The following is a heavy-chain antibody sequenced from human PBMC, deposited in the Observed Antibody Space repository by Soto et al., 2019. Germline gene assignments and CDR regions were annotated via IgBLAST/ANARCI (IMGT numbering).Heavy chain of an antibody. D-gene: IGHD2-21*01. V-gene: IGHV4-31*03. CDR2: IYDTGRS. CDR3: ARGPAHFQLLWPFALSYFNS. J-gene: IGHJ4*02. Sequence: QVQLQESGPRLVKPAQTLSLTCSVSCCSIDSGYFWTWIRQHPGKGLEWIGYIYDTGRSSYNPSLKSRLRLSVATSQKQFSLNLTSVTAADTAFYYCARGPAHFQLLWPFALSYFNSWGQGILVTVSS. CDR1: CCSIDSGYF.